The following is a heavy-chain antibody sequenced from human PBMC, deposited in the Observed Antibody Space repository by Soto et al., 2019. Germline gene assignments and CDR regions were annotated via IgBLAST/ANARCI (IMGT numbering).Heavy chain of an antibody. CDR2: IYYSGST. Sequence: SETLSLTCTVSGGSISSYYWSWIRQPPGKGLEWIGYIYYSGSTNYNPSLKSRVTISVDTSKNQFSLKLSSVTAADTAVYYCARHGYSGYDTHDAFDIWGQGTMVTVSS. J-gene: IGHJ3*02. V-gene: IGHV4-59*08. CDR3: ARHGYSGYDTHDAFDI. D-gene: IGHD5-12*01. CDR1: GGSISSYY.